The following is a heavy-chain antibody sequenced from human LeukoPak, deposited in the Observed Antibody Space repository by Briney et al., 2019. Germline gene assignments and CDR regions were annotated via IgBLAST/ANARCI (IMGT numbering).Heavy chain of an antibody. Sequence: GGSLRLSCAASGFTFDYYWMTWVRQAPGKGLEWLANIKESGREKYYVDSVKGRFTISRDNAKNSLYLQMNSLREDTAVYYCARGWGERGKCRGGTCNNPQFDYWGRGTLVTVSS. CDR2: IKESGREK. D-gene: IGHD2-15*01. J-gene: IGHJ4*02. V-gene: IGHV3-7*01. CDR1: GFTFDYYW. CDR3: ARGWGERGKCRGGTCNNPQFDY.